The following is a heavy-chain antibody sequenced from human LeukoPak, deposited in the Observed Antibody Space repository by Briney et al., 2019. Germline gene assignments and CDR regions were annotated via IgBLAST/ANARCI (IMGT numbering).Heavy chain of an antibody. CDR1: GLTFSNFA. Sequence: GGSLRLSCEGSGLTFSNFAMNWVRQAPGKGLEWVSVISGNGESTYYADSVMGRFTISRDNSKNTLYLQMNRLKVEDTAVYYCAKEPPCSECLHWYFDLWGRGTLVTVSS. CDR3: AKEPPCSECLHWYFDL. J-gene: IGHJ2*01. D-gene: IGHD3-3*01. V-gene: IGHV3-23*01. CDR2: ISGNGEST.